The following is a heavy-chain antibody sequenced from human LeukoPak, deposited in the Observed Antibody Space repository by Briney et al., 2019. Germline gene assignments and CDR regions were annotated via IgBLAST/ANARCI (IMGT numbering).Heavy chain of an antibody. CDR1: GGSFSGYY. D-gene: IGHD6-13*01. Sequence: SETLSLTCAVYGGSFSGYYWSWIRQPPGKGLEWIGEINHSRSINYNPSLKSRVTISIDTSKNQFSLKLSSVTAADTAVYYCARKARSYSSTWLTRGGNWFDPWGQGTLVTVSS. J-gene: IGHJ5*02. CDR3: ARKARSYSSTWLTRGGNWFDP. CDR2: INHSRSI. V-gene: IGHV4-34*01.